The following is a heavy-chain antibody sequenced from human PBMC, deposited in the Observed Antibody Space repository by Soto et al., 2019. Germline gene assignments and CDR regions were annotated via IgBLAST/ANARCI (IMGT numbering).Heavy chain of an antibody. CDR2: IIPIFGTA. CDR1: GGTFSSYA. J-gene: IGHJ5*02. D-gene: IGHD3-16*02. V-gene: IGHV1-69*12. CDR3: ARGNRYDYVWGSYRYPPGWFDP. Sequence: QVQLVQSGAEVKKPGSSVKVSCKASGGTFSSYAISWVRQAPGQGLEWMGGIIPIFGTANYAQKFQGRVTITADESTSTAYIELSSLRSEDTAVYYCARGNRYDYVWGSYRYPPGWFDPWGQGTLVTVSS.